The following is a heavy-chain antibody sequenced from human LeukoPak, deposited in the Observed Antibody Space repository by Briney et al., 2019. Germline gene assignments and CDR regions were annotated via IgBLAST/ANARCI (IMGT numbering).Heavy chain of an antibody. D-gene: IGHD2-15*01. CDR3: ARDIVVVVAAHFDY. CDR1: GFTFGSCA. J-gene: IGHJ4*02. Sequence: GGSLRLSCAASGFTFGSCAMSWVRQVPGKGLEWVSGISGNGGSTYYADSVKGRFTISRDNSKNTLYLQMNRLRAEDTAVYYCARDIVVVVAAHFDYWGQGTLVTVSS. CDR2: ISGNGGST. V-gene: IGHV3-23*01.